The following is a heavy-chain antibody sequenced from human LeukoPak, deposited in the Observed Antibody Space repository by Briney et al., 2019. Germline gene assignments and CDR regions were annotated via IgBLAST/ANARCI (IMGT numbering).Heavy chain of an antibody. J-gene: IGHJ4*02. CDR3: AKGSAAGRPYYFDY. V-gene: IGHV3-23*01. Sequence: QPGGSLRLSCAASGFTFSTYAMIWVRQPPGKGLEWVSGISDSGGSTYYADSVKGRFTISRDNSKNTLHLQMNSLRAEDTAVYYCAKGSAAGRPYYFDYWGQGTLVTVSS. CDR2: ISDSGGST. CDR1: GFTFSTYA. D-gene: IGHD6-6*01.